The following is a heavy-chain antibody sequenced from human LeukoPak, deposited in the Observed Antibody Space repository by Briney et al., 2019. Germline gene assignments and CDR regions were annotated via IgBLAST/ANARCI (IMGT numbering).Heavy chain of an antibody. Sequence: PSETLSLTCAVSGGSISSGGYYWSWIRQPPGKGLEWIGEINHSGSTNYNPSLKSRVTISVDTSKNQFSLKLSSVTAADTAVYYCARPPRAARPGYFQHWGQGTLVTVSS. CDR3: ARPPRAARPGYFQH. D-gene: IGHD6-6*01. J-gene: IGHJ1*01. CDR1: GGSISSGGYY. CDR2: INHSGST. V-gene: IGHV4-34*01.